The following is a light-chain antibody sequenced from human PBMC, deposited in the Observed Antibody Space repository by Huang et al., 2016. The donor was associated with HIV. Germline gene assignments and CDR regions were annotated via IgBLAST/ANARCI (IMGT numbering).Light chain of an antibody. CDR3: QQYDNWPPGLT. CDR1: QNVRNN. CDR2: DTS. Sequence: EIMMTQSPATLSVSPGGRATLSCRASQNVRNNLAWYQQKTGQAPRLLIYDTSTRASGIPARFSCSGSVTEFTLTISGLQSEDFAIYYCQQYDNWPPGLTFGGGTKVEI. V-gene: IGKV3D-15*01. J-gene: IGKJ4*01.